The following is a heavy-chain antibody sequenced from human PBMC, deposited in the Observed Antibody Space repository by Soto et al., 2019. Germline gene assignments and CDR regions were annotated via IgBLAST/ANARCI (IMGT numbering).Heavy chain of an antibody. D-gene: IGHD2-15*01. Sequence: EVQMVESGGGLVQPGRSLRLSCIGSGFTFRDHGLSWGRQAPGKGLEWLGFIRSNRFGATSEIAASVKGRFYISRDDSNTSVYLQMNSLQSEDTAVYYCARGTRHCSGGGFYSIDYWGRGTLVIVSS. V-gene: IGHV3-49*04. CDR1: GFTFRDHG. CDR2: IRSNRFGATS. CDR3: ARGTRHCSGGGFYSIDY. J-gene: IGHJ4*02.